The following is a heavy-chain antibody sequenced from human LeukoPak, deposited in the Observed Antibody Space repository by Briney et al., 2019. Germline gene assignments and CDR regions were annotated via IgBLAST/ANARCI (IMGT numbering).Heavy chain of an antibody. Sequence: WASVKVSCKVSGYTFTDYYMHWVQQAPGKGLEWMGLVDPEDGETIYAEKFQGRVTMTADTSTDTAYMELSSLRSEDTAVYYCATDPRGYYDSSGYPWGQGTLVTVSS. D-gene: IGHD3-22*01. CDR1: GYTFTDYY. J-gene: IGHJ5*02. CDR2: VDPEDGET. V-gene: IGHV1-69-2*01. CDR3: ATDPRGYYDSSGYP.